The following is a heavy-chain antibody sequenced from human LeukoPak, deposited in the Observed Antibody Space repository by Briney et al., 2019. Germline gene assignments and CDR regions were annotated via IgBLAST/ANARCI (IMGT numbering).Heavy chain of an antibody. CDR3: ARAPSEIGGYYPEYFRH. Sequence: GGSPRLSCAASGFTFSTYWMHWVRHAPGKGLVWVSRIKSDGGTNYADSVKGRFTISRDNAKKTVSLQMNSLRPEDTGVYYCARAPSEIGGYYPEYFRHWGQGTLVTVSS. D-gene: IGHD3-22*01. V-gene: IGHV3-74*01. CDR2: IKSDGGT. J-gene: IGHJ1*01. CDR1: GFTFSTYW.